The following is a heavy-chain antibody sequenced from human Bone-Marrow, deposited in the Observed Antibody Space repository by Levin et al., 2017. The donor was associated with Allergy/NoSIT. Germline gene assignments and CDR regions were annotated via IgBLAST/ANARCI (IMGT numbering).Heavy chain of an antibody. CDR3: TRDAEHLRYFGWLPPI. D-gene: IGHD3-9*01. CDR1: GFTFGDYA. Sequence: PGGSLRLSCTASGFTFGDYAMSWVRQAPGKGLEWVGFIRSKAYGGTTEYAASVKGRFTISRDDSKSIASLQMNSLETGDTAVYYCTRDAEHLRYFGWLPPIWGQGTLVTVSS. J-gene: IGHJ4*02. CDR2: IRSKAYGGTT. V-gene: IGHV3-49*04.